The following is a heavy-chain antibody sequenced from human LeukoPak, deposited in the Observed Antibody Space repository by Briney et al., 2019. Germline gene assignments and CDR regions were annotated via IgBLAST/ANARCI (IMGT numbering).Heavy chain of an antibody. J-gene: IGHJ4*02. V-gene: IGHV1-24*01. CDR3: ATLPRGHLFDS. CDR1: GYTFSGYY. D-gene: IGHD3-10*01. Sequence: ASVKVSCKASGYTFSGYYIHWVRQAPGQGLEGMGGFVPEDGETIYAQKFQGRVTMTEDTSTDTAYMELSSLRSDDTAVYFCATLPRGHLFDSWGQGTLVTVSS. CDR2: FVPEDGET.